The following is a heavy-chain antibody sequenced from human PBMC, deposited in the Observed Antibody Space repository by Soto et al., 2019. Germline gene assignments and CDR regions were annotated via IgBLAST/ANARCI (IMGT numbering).Heavy chain of an antibody. CDR1: GYTFTNYG. Sequence: QVHLVQSGAEVKKPGASVKVSCKASGYTFTNYGVGWVRQAPGQGLEWMGWISAYSANTNYAQNLQGRVTMTTDTSTSTAYTELRSLRSDDTAMYYCVRLYCSGGTCYSAPVYWGQGTLVTVS. CDR3: VRLYCSGGTCYSAPVY. D-gene: IGHD2-15*01. V-gene: IGHV1-18*01. CDR2: ISAYSANT. J-gene: IGHJ4*02.